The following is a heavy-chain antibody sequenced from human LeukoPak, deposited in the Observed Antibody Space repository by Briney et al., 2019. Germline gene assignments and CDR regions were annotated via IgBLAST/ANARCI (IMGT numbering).Heavy chain of an antibody. CDR2: NYHSGST. D-gene: IGHD3-22*01. Sequence: SETLSLTCAVSGGSISSSSYFWGWIRQPPGKGLEWIGNNYHSGSTHYNPSLKSRVTISVDTSKNQFSLKLSSVTAADTAVYYCARGSSGYWFDYWGQGTLVTVSS. CDR3: ARGSSGYWFDY. J-gene: IGHJ4*02. CDR1: GGSISSSSYF. V-gene: IGHV4-39*07.